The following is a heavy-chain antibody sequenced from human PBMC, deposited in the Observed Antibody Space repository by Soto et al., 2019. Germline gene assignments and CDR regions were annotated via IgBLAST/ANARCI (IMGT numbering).Heavy chain of an antibody. Sequence: EVQLVESGGGLVKPGGSLRLSCAASGFTFSSYTMNWVRQAPGKGLEWFSSISSSSSYAYYADSVKGRFTISRDNAKNSLYLQMNSLRAEDTAVYYCARQGGYYLDYWGQGTLVTVSS. V-gene: IGHV3-21*01. CDR3: ARQGGYYLDY. J-gene: IGHJ4*02. CDR2: ISSSSSYA. CDR1: GFTFSSYT. D-gene: IGHD3-22*01.